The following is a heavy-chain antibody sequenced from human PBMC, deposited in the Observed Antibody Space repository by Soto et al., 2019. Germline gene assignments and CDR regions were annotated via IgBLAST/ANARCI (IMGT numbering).Heavy chain of an antibody. CDR1: GYSLTGYY. V-gene: IGHV1-2*02. Sequence: QAQLVHSGAEMKKSGASLKISCGASGYSLTGYYLHWLRQAPGQGLELLGWLNPDSGEAIYALKCQGRVTMTRDTTSSTAYLEVWTLTSDDTAIYYCARGGYYDSGLYKGDLDVWGQGTFVTVSS. CDR2: LNPDSGEA. CDR3: ARGGYYDSGLYKGDLDV. D-gene: IGHD3-22*01. J-gene: IGHJ3*01.